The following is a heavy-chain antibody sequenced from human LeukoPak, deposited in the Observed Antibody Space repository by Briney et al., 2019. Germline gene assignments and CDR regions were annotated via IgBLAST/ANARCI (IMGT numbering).Heavy chain of an antibody. CDR2: IYYSGST. CDR1: GGSISSSSYY. CDR3: ARQSWYFHWFDP. D-gene: IGHD6-13*01. J-gene: IGHJ5*02. Sequence: SETLSLTCTVSGGSISSSSYYWGWIRQPPGKGLEWIGSIYYSGSTYYNPSLKSRVTISVDTSKNQFSLKLSSVTAADTAVYYCARQSWYFHWFDPWGQGTLVTVSS. V-gene: IGHV4-39*01.